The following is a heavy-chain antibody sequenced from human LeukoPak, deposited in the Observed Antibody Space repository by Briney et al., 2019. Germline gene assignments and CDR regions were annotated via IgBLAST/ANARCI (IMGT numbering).Heavy chain of an antibody. D-gene: IGHD6-19*01. CDR2: ISYDGSNK. J-gene: IGHJ4*02. V-gene: IGHV3-30*04. Sequence: AGRSLRLSCAASGFTFSSYAMHWVRQAPGKGLEGVAVISYDGSNKYYADSVKGRFTISRDNSKNTLYLQMNSLRAEDTAVYYCARGRIFHSSGWYYFDYWGQGTLVTVSS. CDR1: GFTFSSYA. CDR3: ARGRIFHSSGWYYFDY.